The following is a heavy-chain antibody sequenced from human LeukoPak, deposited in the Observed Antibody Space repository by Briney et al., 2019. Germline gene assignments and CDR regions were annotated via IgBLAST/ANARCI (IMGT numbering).Heavy chain of an antibody. Sequence: PSQTLSLTCTVSGGSISSGDYYWSWIRQPPGKGLEWIGYIYYSGSTNYNPSLKSRVTISVDTSKNQFSLKLSSVTAADTAVYYCARGDFRDNYYGSGSYGMDVWGKGTTVTVSS. V-gene: IGHV4-30-4*01. CDR2: IYYSGST. D-gene: IGHD3-10*01. J-gene: IGHJ6*04. CDR3: ARGDFRDNYYGSGSYGMDV. CDR1: GGSISSGDYY.